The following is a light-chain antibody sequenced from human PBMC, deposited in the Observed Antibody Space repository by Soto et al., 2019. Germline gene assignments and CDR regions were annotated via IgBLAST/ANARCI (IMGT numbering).Light chain of an antibody. V-gene: IGLV2-14*01. CDR1: SSNVGGYNY. Sequence: QSALTQTASVSGSLGQSITISCNETSSNVGGYNYVSWYQQHPGKDPKVVIFEVTKRPSGVSSRFSGSKSGNTASLTVSGLQAEDEVDYYCSSYTSSRTVLFGGGTKLTVL. CDR3: SSYTSSRTVL. J-gene: IGLJ2*01. CDR2: EVT.